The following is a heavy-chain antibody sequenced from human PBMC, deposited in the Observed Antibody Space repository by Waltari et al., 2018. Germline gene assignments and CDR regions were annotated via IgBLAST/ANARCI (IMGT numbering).Heavy chain of an antibody. V-gene: IGHV3-23*01. CDR2: IGGGGGHI. J-gene: IGHJ4*02. Sequence: EVQLLESGGGLVQPGGSLRLSCAASGFTFTNYPMSWVRQATGKGLEWVSAIGGGGGHIYYADSVIGRFTISRDNSNNTVYLQMNSLRVDDTAVYYCVRESPIAVAGSWGQGTLVTVSS. CDR1: GFTFTNYP. D-gene: IGHD6-19*01. CDR3: VRESPIAVAGS.